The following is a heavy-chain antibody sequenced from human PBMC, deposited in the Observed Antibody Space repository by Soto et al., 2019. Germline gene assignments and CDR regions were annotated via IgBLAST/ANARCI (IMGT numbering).Heavy chain of an antibody. Sequence: QVQLVQSGAEVKKPGASVKVSCKASGYTFTSYSISWVRQAPGQGLEWMGWISAYNGNTNYAQKLQGRVTMTTDTSTSTAYMELRSLRSDDTAVYYCARASTTLPIYYGSGSYYPDYWGQGTLVTVSS. CDR1: GYTFTSYS. J-gene: IGHJ4*02. CDR3: ARASTTLPIYYGSGSYYPDY. CDR2: ISAYNGNT. D-gene: IGHD3-10*01. V-gene: IGHV1-18*01.